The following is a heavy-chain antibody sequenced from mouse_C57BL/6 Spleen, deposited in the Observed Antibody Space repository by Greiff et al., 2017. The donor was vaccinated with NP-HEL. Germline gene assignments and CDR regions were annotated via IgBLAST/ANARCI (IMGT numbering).Heavy chain of an antibody. CDR2: IWRGGST. Sequence: QVQLKQSGPGLVQPSQSLSITCTVSGFSLTSYGVHWVRQSPGKGLEWLGVIWRGGSTDYNVAFMSRLSITKDNSKSQVFFKMNSLQADDTAIYYCANYDYEYYAMDYWGQGTSVTVSS. J-gene: IGHJ4*01. CDR1: GFSLTSYG. D-gene: IGHD2-4*01. CDR3: ANYDYEYYAMDY. V-gene: IGHV2-5*01.